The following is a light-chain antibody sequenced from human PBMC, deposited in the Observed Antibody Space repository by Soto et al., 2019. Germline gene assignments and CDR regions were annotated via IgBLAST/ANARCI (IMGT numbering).Light chain of an antibody. CDR1: QSISTY. V-gene: IGKV1-39*01. CDR3: QQCYSSPRT. Sequence: DIQMTQSPSTLSASVGDRVTITCRASQSISTYLNWYQQKVGRAPTPLIYAASSLQSGVPSRFRGGGSGTDFTLTLSSLQPEDFAMYFCQQCYSSPRTFGQGTKVEIK. CDR2: AAS. J-gene: IGKJ1*01.